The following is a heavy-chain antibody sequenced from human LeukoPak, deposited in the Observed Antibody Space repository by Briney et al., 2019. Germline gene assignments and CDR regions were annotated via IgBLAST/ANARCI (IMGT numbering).Heavy chain of an antibody. Sequence: SETLSLTCSVSGGSIRSSDYYWGWIRQPPGKGLEWIGSISYGGNTYYNPSVKSRVAISVDTSKNQFSLKLSSVTVADTAVYYCAREVTDLWSGPDAFDIWGQGTMVTVSS. CDR3: AREVTDLWSGPDAFDI. CDR1: GGSIRSSDYY. D-gene: IGHD3-3*01. CDR2: ISYGGNT. V-gene: IGHV4-39*07. J-gene: IGHJ3*02.